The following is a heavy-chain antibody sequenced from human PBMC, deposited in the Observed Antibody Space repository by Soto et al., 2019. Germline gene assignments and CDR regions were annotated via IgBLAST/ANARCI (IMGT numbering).Heavy chain of an antibody. CDR1: GGSISSSSYY. J-gene: IGHJ4*02. D-gene: IGHD5-12*01. CDR3: ARGYSGIDY. Sequence: SETLSLTCTVSGGSISSSSYYWGWIRQPPGKGLEWIGSIYYSGSTYYNPSLKSRVTISVDTSKNQFSLKLSSVTAADTAVYYCARGYSGIDYWGQGTLVTVSS. V-gene: IGHV4-39*01. CDR2: IYYSGST.